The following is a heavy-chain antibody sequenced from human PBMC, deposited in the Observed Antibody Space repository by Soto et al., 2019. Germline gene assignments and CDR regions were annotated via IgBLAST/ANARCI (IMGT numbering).Heavy chain of an antibody. Sequence: EVQLVESGGDLVQPGGSLRLSCAASGFTFTNYWMHWVRQAPGRGLLWISRINPDGSTTFYADSVKGRFTISRDNAKNTLHLQMNSLRGEDTAVYYCASVPQDVSPVPGNEGPDYWGQGTLVTVSS. J-gene: IGHJ4*02. D-gene: IGHD6-19*01. CDR1: GFTFTNYW. CDR3: ASVPQDVSPVPGNEGPDY. CDR2: INPDGSTT. V-gene: IGHV3-74*01.